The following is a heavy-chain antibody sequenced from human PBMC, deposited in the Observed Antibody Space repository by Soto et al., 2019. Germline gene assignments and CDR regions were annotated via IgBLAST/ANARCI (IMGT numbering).Heavy chain of an antibody. V-gene: IGHV1-18*01. CDR3: SIDTAMVMGYYYYGMDV. CDR2: ISAYNGNT. J-gene: IGHJ6*02. Sequence: GAQVKVSWKASGYTCTSYGMSWVRQTPGQGLEWMGWISAYNGNTNYAQKLQGRVTMTTDTSTSTAYMELRSLRSDDTAVYFCSIDTAMVMGYYYYGMDVWGQGTTVTVSS. CDR1: GYTCTSYG. D-gene: IGHD5-18*01.